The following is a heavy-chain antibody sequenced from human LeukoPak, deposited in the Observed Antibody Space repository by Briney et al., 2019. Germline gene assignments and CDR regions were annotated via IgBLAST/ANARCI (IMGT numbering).Heavy chain of an antibody. J-gene: IGHJ4*02. CDR2: INPNSGGT. CDR3: ARVVVDYDSSGYYSYYFDY. Sequence: ASVKVSCKASGYTFTGYYMHWVRQAPGQGLEWMGWINPNSGGTNYAQKFQGRVTMTRDTSISTAYMELSSLRSEDTAVYYCARVVVDYDSSGYYSYYFDYWGQGTLVTVSS. V-gene: IGHV1-2*02. CDR1: GYTFTGYY. D-gene: IGHD3-22*01.